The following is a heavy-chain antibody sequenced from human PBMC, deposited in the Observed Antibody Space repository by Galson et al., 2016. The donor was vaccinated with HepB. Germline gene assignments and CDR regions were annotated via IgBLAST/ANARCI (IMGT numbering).Heavy chain of an antibody. J-gene: IGHJ4*02. CDR3: ARGGNYETLGY. D-gene: IGHD1-7*01. V-gene: IGHV3-74*01. CDR1: GFTFSPYW. CDR2: IHSDGRST. Sequence: SLRLSCAASGFTFSPYWMHWVRQAPGEGLVWVSYIHSDGRSTTYADSVMGRFTISRDNAKNTVHLQMNSLRAEDTAVYYCARGGNYETLGYWGQGTLVTVAS.